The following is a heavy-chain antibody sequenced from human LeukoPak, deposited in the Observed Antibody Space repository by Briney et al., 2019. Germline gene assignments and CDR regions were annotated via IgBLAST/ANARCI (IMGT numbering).Heavy chain of an antibody. D-gene: IGHD4-11*01. CDR3: ARDSNYVIAY. Sequence: GGSLRLSCAASGFTFSSYSMNWVRQAPGKGLEWVSYISSSSSTIYYADSVKGRFTISRDNAENSLYLQMNSLRAEDTAVYYCARDSNYVIAYWGQGTLVTVSS. CDR1: GFTFSSYS. CDR2: ISSSSSTI. V-gene: IGHV3-48*01. J-gene: IGHJ4*02.